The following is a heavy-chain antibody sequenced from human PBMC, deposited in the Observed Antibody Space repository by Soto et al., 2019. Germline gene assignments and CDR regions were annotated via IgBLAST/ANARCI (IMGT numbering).Heavy chain of an antibody. CDR2: ITGSGGTT. V-gene: IGHV3-23*01. D-gene: IGHD5-12*01. Sequence: PGGSLRLSCPASGFTFRNYAMVWVRQAPGKGLDWVSSITGSGGTTYYADSVRGRFTISRDNSKNTLSLQMNSLRAEDTAVYYCAKASQPDTTPAWIRYGMDVWGQGTTVTVSS. CDR3: AKASQPDTTPAWIRYGMDV. J-gene: IGHJ6*02. CDR1: GFTFRNYA.